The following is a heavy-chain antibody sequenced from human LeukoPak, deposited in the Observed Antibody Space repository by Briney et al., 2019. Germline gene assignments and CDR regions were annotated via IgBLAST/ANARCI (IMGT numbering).Heavy chain of an antibody. CDR1: GGSISSYY. CDR2: IYYSGST. J-gene: IGHJ4*02. Sequence: SETLSLTCTVSGGSISSYYWSWIRQPPGKGLEWIGYIYYSGSTNYNPSLKSRVTISVDTSKNQFSLKLSSVTAADTAVYYCARREDYGSGSYFLDYWGQGTLVTVSS. CDR3: ARREDYGSGSYFLDY. V-gene: IGHV4-59*08. D-gene: IGHD3-10*01.